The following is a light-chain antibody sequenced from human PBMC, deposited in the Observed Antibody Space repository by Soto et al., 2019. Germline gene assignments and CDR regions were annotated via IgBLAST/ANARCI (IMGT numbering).Light chain of an antibody. CDR3: QQYDNWPRT. V-gene: IGKV3-15*01. CDR2: DAS. CDR1: QSVRSN. J-gene: IGKJ1*01. Sequence: EKVMTQSPATLSVSPGERATLSCRASQSVRSNLAWYQQKPGQPPRLLIYDASTRATGIPSRFRGSGSGPAFTLTISSLKSEDFAVYYCQQYDNWPRTCVQWTKVDIK.